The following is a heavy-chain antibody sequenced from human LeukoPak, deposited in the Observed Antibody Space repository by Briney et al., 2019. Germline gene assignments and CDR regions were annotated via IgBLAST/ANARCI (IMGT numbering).Heavy chain of an antibody. D-gene: IGHD6-19*01. Sequence: PSETLSLTCTVSGGSISSYYWSWIQQPPGKGLEWIGYIYYSGSPNYNPSLKSRVTISVDTSKNQFSLKLSSVTAADTAVYYCAREKKGAVAGRYYFDYWGQGTLVTVSS. CDR1: GGSISSYY. CDR3: AREKKGAVAGRYYFDY. V-gene: IGHV4-59*01. CDR2: IYYSGSP. J-gene: IGHJ4*02.